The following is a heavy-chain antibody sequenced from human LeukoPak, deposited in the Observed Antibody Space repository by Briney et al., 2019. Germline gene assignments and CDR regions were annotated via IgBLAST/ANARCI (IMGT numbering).Heavy chain of an antibody. CDR2: IYYSGST. J-gene: IGHJ4*02. CDR3: ARALGNDILTLDY. V-gene: IGHV4-30-4*08. CDR1: GFTFSSYEMN. D-gene: IGHD3-9*01. Sequence: LRLSCAASGFTFSSYEMNWIRQPPGKGLEWIGYIYYSGSTYYNPSLKSRVTISVDTSKNQFSLKLSSVTAADTAVYYCARALGNDILTLDYWGQGTLVTVSS.